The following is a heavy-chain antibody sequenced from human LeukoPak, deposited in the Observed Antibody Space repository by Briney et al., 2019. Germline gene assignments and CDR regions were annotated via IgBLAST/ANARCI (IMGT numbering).Heavy chain of an antibody. CDR1: GGTFSSYA. CDR3: ATGYGDYVPAY. V-gene: IGHV1-69*06. J-gene: IGHJ4*02. CDR2: IIPIFGTA. Sequence: SVKVSCKASGGTFSSYAISWVRQAPGQGLEWMGGIIPIFGTANYAQKFQGRVTMTEDTSTDTAYMELSSLRSEDTAVYYCATGYGDYVPAYWGQGTLVTVSS. D-gene: IGHD4-17*01.